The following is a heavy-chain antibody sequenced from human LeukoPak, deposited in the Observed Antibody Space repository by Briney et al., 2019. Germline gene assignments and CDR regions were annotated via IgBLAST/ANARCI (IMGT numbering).Heavy chain of an antibody. CDR1: GYTFTSYG. D-gene: IGHD6-19*01. CDR3: ATLAVAVYNDY. CDR2: ITTYNGNT. J-gene: IGHJ4*02. Sequence: ASVKVSCKASGYTFTSYGISWVRQAPGQGLEWMGWITTYNGNTNYAQKLQGRVTMTTDTSTSTAYMELRSLRSEDTAVYYCATLAVAVYNDYWGQGTLVTVSS. V-gene: IGHV1-18*01.